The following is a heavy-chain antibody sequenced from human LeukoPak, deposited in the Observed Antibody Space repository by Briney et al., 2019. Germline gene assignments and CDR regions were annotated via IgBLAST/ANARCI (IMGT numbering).Heavy chain of an antibody. CDR2: ISSSANTI. Sequence: GGSLRLSCAASGFTISSFWMSWVRQAPGKGLEWVSYISSSANTIHYADSVKGRFTISRDNAKNSLYLQMHSLRADDTAIYYCARRNIAATYYFDYWGQGTLVTVSS. J-gene: IGHJ4*02. D-gene: IGHD2-15*01. V-gene: IGHV3-48*03. CDR1: GFTISSFW. CDR3: ARRNIAATYYFDY.